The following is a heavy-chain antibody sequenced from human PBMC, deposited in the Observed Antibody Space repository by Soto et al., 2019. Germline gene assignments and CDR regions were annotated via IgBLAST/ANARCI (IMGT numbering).Heavy chain of an antibody. CDR2: IWYDGSNK. CDR3: ARGGAAGYAIEVGDYYYYYMDV. D-gene: IGHD3-22*01. CDR1: GFTFSSYG. V-gene: IGHV3-33*01. J-gene: IGHJ6*03. Sequence: GGSLRLSCAASGFTFSSYGMHWVRQAPGKGLEWVAVIWYDGSNKYYADSVKGRFTISRDNSKNTLYLQMNSLRAEDTAVYYCARGGAAGYAIEVGDYYYYYMDVWGKGTTVTVSS.